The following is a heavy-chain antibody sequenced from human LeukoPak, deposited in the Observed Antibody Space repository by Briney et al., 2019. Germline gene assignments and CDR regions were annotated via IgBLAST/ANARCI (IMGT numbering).Heavy chain of an antibody. Sequence: PGGSLRLSCAASGFTSSSYGMHWVRQAPGKGLEWVAVISYDVINKLYADSVTGRFTISRDNSKNTLYLQMNRLRAEDTAVYYCAKDTKVYYGSGSYAPDYWGQGTRVSVSS. J-gene: IGHJ4*02. CDR3: AKDTKVYYGSGSYAPDY. CDR2: ISYDVINK. V-gene: IGHV3-30*18. CDR1: GFTSSSYG. D-gene: IGHD3-10*01.